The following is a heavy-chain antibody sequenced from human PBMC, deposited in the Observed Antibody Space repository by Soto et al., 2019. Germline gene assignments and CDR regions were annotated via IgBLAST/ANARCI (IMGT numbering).Heavy chain of an antibody. D-gene: IGHD2-2*01. V-gene: IGHV1-8*01. J-gene: IGHJ4*02. CDR2: TNPKRGDA. CDR1: GYTFTNFD. CDR3: ARINSDCVRTSCHLDY. Sequence: QVQLVQSGAEVKKPGASVKVSCKASGYTFTNFDINWVRQAPGQGLEWMGWTNPKRGDAGYAQKFQDRVTMTRDTSKSIAYMEVSSLRSEDTAMYYCARINSDCVRTSCHLDYWGQGTLVTVSS.